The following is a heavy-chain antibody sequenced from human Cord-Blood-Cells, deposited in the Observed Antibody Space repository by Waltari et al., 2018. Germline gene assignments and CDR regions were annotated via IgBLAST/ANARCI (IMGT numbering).Heavy chain of an antibody. Sequence: VQLVESGGGVVQPGRSLRLSCAASGFTFSSYALPWVRQAPGKGLEWVSYISSSSSYTNYADSVKGRFTISRDNAKNSLYLQMNSLRAEDTAVYYCARLGMGVQSFDYWGQGTLVTVSS. CDR1: GFTFSSYA. D-gene: IGHD7-27*01. V-gene: IGHV3-21*05. CDR2: ISSSSSYT. J-gene: IGHJ4*02. CDR3: ARLGMGVQSFDY.